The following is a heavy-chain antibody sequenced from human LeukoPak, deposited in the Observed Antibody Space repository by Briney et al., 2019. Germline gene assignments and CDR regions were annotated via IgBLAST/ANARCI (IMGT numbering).Heavy chain of an antibody. V-gene: IGHV1-18*01. D-gene: IGHD3-3*01. CDR2: ISTTNGDT. J-gene: IGHJ3*01. Sequence: VASVRVSCKASGYTFTNFGISWVRQAPGQGLEYMGWISTTNGDTNYALKVQGRVTMTTDASTTTATMELRNLRPDDSGVYYCARDTVRFAPSHPQRAAFDVWGQGTMVTVSS. CDR1: GYTFTNFG. CDR3: ARDTVRFAPSHPQRAAFDV.